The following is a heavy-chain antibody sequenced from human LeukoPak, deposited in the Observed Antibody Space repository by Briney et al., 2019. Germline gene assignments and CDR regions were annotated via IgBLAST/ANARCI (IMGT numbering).Heavy chain of an antibody. CDR3: ARHQGIIGLRGFDY. D-gene: IGHD3-16*01. CDR2: ISHSEIT. CDR1: GFTFSKAW. Sequence: PGGSLRLSCVVSGFTFSKAWMSWGRQAPGKGLEWIGEISHSEITNYNSSLKSRVTISVDKSRNQISLKVTSVTAADTAVYYCARHQGIIGLRGFDYWGQGTLVTVSS. V-gene: IGHV4-4*02. J-gene: IGHJ4*02.